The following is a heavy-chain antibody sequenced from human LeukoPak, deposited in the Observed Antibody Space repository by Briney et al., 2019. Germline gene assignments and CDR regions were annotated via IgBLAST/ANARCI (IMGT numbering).Heavy chain of an antibody. J-gene: IGHJ3*02. CDR2: ISYDGSNK. CDR3: AKDYFGTMIVVADGLDI. V-gene: IGHV3-30*18. CDR1: GFTFSTYA. Sequence: GGSLRLSCEASGFTFSTYAMSWVRQAPGKGLEWVAVISYDGSNKYYADSVKGRFTISRDNSKNTLYLQMNSLRAEDTAVYYCAKDYFGTMIVVADGLDIWGQGTVVTVSS. D-gene: IGHD3-22*01.